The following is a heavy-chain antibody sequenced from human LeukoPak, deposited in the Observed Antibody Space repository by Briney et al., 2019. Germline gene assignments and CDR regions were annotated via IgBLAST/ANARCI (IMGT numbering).Heavy chain of an antibody. D-gene: IGHD3-22*01. CDR2: IYNSGST. V-gene: IGHV4-31*03. CDR1: GGSISSDGYY. Sequence: PSQTLSLTCTVSGGSISSDGYYWSWIRQHPGKGLEWIGYIYNSGSTYYNPSLKSRVTISGDTSKSQFFLNLSSVTAADTAVYYCAREVRYYYDSSGGFDYWGQGTLVTVSS. J-gene: IGHJ4*02. CDR3: AREVRYYYDSSGGFDY.